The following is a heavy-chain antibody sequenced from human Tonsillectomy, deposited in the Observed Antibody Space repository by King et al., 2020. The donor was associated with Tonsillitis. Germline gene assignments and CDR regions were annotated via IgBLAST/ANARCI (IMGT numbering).Heavy chain of an antibody. Sequence: VQLQESGPGLVKPSETLSLTCTVSDGSISSYYWSWIRQPPGKGLEWVGYIYYSGITNYNPSLKSRVTISVYPSKNQFSLKLSSVTAADTAVYYCARGEGIYYDSSGYYPPPFDYWGQGTLVTVSS. J-gene: IGHJ4*02. V-gene: IGHV4-59*01. D-gene: IGHD3-22*01. CDR1: DGSISSYY. CDR2: IYYSGIT. CDR3: ARGEGIYYDSSGYYPPPFDY.